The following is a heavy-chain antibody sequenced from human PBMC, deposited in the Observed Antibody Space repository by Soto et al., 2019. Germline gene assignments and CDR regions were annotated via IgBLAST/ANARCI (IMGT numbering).Heavy chain of an antibody. V-gene: IGHV3-30*18. CDR3: AKGGSFDI. J-gene: IGHJ4*02. CDR2: ITSDVNYK. Sequence: GGSLRLSCAASGFTFSSYGLHWVRQAPGKELEWVAIITSDVNYKYYADSVKGRFTISRDNSKNTLFLQMNSLRAEDTAVYYCAKGGSFDIWGQGTLVTVSS. D-gene: IGHD3-16*01. CDR1: GFTFSSYG.